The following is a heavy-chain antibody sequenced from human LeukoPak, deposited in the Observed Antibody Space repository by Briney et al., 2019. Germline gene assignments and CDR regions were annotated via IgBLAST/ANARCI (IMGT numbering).Heavy chain of an antibody. V-gene: IGHV3-30*09. D-gene: IGHD2-2*01. CDR3: AKRPSSSTSNSASAFDV. J-gene: IGHJ3*01. Sequence: ETSLRLSCAASGFTFSNYAIYWVRQAPGKGLEWVSVISTDGNYKYYADSVEGRFAVSRDNSKSTLYLEMNSLRDEDTAVYHCAKRPSSSTSNSASAFDVWGQGTMVTVSS. CDR2: ISTDGNYK. CDR1: GFTFSNYA.